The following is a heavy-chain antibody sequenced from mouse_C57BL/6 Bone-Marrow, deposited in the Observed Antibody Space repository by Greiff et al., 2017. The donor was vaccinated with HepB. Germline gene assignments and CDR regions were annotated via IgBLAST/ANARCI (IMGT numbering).Heavy chain of an antibody. CDR3: AKITMVTPYYFDY. J-gene: IGHJ2*01. CDR2: INPSNGGT. V-gene: IGHV1-53*01. Sequence: QVQLQQSGTELVKPGASVKLSCKASGYTFTSYWMHWVKQRPGQGLEWIGNINPSNGGTNYNEKFKSKATLTVDKSSSTAYMQLSSLTSTDSAVYYCAKITMVTPYYFDYWGQGTTLTVSS. D-gene: IGHD2-2*01. CDR1: GYTFTSYW.